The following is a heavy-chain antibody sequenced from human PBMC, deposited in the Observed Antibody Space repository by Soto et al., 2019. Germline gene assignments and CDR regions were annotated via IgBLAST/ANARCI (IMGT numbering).Heavy chain of an antibody. CDR2: ISGSGSTT. D-gene: IGHD2-15*01. CDR3: AKASDSFYLRDSFDI. J-gene: IGHJ3*02. Sequence: EVQLLESGGGVVQPGGSLRLSCAASGFTFSSFAMSWVRQAPGKGLEGVSGISGSGSTTYYADSVKGRLTISRDNSKNTLNLRMNSLRAEDTAIYYCAKASDSFYLRDSFDIWGQGTVVTVSS. CDR1: GFTFSSFA. V-gene: IGHV3-23*01.